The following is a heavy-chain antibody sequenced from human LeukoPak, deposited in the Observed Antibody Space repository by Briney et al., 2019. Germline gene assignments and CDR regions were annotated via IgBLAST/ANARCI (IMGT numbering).Heavy chain of an antibody. CDR3: ARAAMVRGVIRIDNWFDP. Sequence: GGSLRLSCAASGFTFSSYWRHWVRQAPGKGLVWVSRINSDGSSTSYADSVKGRFTISRDNAKNTLYLQMNSLRAEDTAVYYCARAAMVRGVIRIDNWFDPWGQGTLVTVSS. CDR2: INSDGSST. J-gene: IGHJ5*02. D-gene: IGHD3-10*01. CDR1: GFTFSSYW. V-gene: IGHV3-74*01.